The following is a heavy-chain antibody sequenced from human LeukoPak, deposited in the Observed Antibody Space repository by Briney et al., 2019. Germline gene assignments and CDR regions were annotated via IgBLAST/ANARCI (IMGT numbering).Heavy chain of an antibody. CDR1: GYTFTSYG. Sequence: ASVKVSFKASGYTFTSYGISWVRQAPGQGLEWMGWISAYNGNTNYAQKLQGRVTMTTDTSTSTAYMELRSLRSDDTAVYYCARVGAVAGRDWFDPWGQGTLVTVSS. CDR3: ARVGAVAGRDWFDP. D-gene: IGHD6-19*01. V-gene: IGHV1-18*01. CDR2: ISAYNGNT. J-gene: IGHJ5*02.